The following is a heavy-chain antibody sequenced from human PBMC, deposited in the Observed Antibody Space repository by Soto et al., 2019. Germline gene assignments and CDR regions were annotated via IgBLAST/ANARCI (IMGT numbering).Heavy chain of an antibody. D-gene: IGHD3-9*01. J-gene: IGHJ4*02. CDR3: ARGPQLGVKFPNELRYFDSAQGPYSTFDY. CDR2: INPNSGGT. Sequence: ASAKVCCKASVYTFNGNYMQWVRQAHGQGLEWMGWINPNSGGTNYAQKFQGWVTMTRDTSISTAYMELSRLRSDDTAVYYCARGPQLGVKFPNELRYFDSAQGPYSTFDYWGQGTLVTVSS. CDR1: VYTFNGNY. V-gene: IGHV1-2*04.